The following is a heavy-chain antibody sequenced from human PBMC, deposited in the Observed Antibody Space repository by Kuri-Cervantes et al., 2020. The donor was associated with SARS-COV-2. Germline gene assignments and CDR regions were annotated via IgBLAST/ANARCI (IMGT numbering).Heavy chain of an antibody. CDR1: GGSLSGSF. J-gene: IGHJ5*02. V-gene: IGHV4-34*01. D-gene: IGHD1-1*01. Sequence: SQTLSLTCAIYGGSLSGSFWSWIRQSPGKRLEWIGEVNHNGGANYNPSLKSRVTISVDTSKNQFSLKLSSVTAADTAVYYCARQGLEAPYNWFDPWGQGTLVTVSS. CDR2: VNHNGGA. CDR3: ARQGLEAPYNWFDP.